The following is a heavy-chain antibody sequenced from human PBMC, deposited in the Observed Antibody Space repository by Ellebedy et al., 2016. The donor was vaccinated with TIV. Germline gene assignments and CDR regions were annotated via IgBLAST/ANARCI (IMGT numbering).Heavy chain of an antibody. V-gene: IGHV4-34*01. CDR1: GGSFSGYY. CDR3: ARNNYDFWSGYYFFDY. CDR2: INHSGST. J-gene: IGHJ4*02. Sequence: MPSETLSLTCAVYGGSFSGYYWSWIRQPPGKGLEWIGEINHSGSTNYNPSLKSRVTISVDTSKNQFSLKLSSVTAADTAVYYCARNNYDFWSGYYFFDYWGQGTLVTVSS. D-gene: IGHD3-3*01.